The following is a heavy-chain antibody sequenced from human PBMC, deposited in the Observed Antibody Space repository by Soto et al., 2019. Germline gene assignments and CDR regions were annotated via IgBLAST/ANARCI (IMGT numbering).Heavy chain of an antibody. D-gene: IGHD2-21*01. V-gene: IGHV3-21*01. CDR1: GFTFSTYT. CDR3: GRKAGLRTPVLGKHYYCYDVDL. J-gene: IGHJ6*02. Sequence: EVQLLESGGGLVKPGGSLRLSCAASGFTFSTYTMNWVRQAPGKGLEWVSSISSSGNYIYYADSVKGRFTISSDSAKKSLYQLLNSMRTDETTAKYYGRKAGLRTPVLGKHYYCYDVDLWSVCSTVTV. CDR2: ISSSGNYI.